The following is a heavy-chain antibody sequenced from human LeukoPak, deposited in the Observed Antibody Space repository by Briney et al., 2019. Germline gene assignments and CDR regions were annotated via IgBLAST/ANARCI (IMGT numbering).Heavy chain of an antibody. CDR2: ISAYNGNT. J-gene: IGHJ5*02. V-gene: IGHV1-18*01. CDR3: ARDAYWNWFDP. CDR1: GYSENFYG. D-gene: IGHD2-15*01. Sequence: ASVKVSCKTSGYSENFYGITWVRQAPGQGLEWMGWISAYNGNTNYAQKLQGRVTMTTDTSASTAYMELRSLRSDDTAVYYCARDAYWNWFDPWGQGTLVTVSS.